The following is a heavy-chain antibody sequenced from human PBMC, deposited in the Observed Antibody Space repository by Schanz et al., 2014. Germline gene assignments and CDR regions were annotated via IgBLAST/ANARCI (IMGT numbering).Heavy chain of an antibody. CDR2: FDAHDGRA. J-gene: IGHJ2*01. D-gene: IGHD5-18*01. CDR3: GRAGTGMAGWYFEL. V-gene: IGHV3-23*01. CDR1: GFSFGNYG. Sequence: EVQLLESGGGLVQPGGSLRLSCEASGFSFGNYGMSWVRQAPGKGLEWVSGFDAHDGRAYYADSAKGRFTISRDNSKNTLFLQMSSLRVDDMAVYYCGRAGTGMAGWYFELSGRGTLVTDSS.